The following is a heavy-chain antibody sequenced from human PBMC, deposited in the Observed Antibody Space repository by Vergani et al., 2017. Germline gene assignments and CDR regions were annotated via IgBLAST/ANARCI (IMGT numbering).Heavy chain of an antibody. CDR2: MNPNSGNT. CDR1: GGTFSSYT. V-gene: IGHV1-8*02. Sequence: QVQLVQSGAEVKKPGSSVKVSCKASGGTFSSYTINWVRQATGQGLEWMGWMNPNSGNTGYAQKFQGRVTMTRNTSISTAYMELSSLRSEDTAVYYCAKQQLANYYFDYWGQGTLVTVSS. CDR3: AKQQLANYYFDY. J-gene: IGHJ4*02. D-gene: IGHD6-13*01.